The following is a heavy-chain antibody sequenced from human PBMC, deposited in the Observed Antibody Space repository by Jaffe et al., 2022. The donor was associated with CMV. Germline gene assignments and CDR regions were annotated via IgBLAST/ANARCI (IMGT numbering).Heavy chain of an antibody. Sequence: QVQLQESGPGLVKPSETLSLTCTVSGGSISSYYWSWIRQPPGKGLEWIGYIYYSGSTNYNPSLKSRVTISVDTSKNQFSLKLSSVTAADTAVYYCARHGIGPLRYGGSWFDPWGQGTLVTVSS. CDR2: IYYSGST. J-gene: IGHJ5*02. V-gene: IGHV4-59*08. CDR1: GGSISSYY. CDR3: ARHGIGPLRYGGSWFDP. D-gene: IGHD2-15*01.